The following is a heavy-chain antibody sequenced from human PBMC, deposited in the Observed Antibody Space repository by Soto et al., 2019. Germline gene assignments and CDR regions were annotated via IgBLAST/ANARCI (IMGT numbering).Heavy chain of an antibody. Sequence: QVQLVQFGAEVKKPGSSVKVSCKTSRDTFNKYAFNWVRQAPGQGLEWMGWIIPIFSSRNYAEKFQGRVTITADDSTSTAYMELRSQRFEDTAVYYCARGETYLGVWGQGTTVTVSS. D-gene: IGHD3-16*01. CDR1: RDTFNKYA. CDR2: IIPIFSSR. V-gene: IGHV1-69*01. CDR3: ARGETYLGV. J-gene: IGHJ6*02.